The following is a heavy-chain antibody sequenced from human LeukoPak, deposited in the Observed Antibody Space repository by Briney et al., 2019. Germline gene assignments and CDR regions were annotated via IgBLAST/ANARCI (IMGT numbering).Heavy chain of an antibody. CDR3: AREARVTYDILTGYFDY. D-gene: IGHD3-9*01. CDR1: GGSISSYY. CDR2: IYNSGST. J-gene: IGHJ4*02. V-gene: IGHV4-59*01. Sequence: SETLSLTCTVSGGSISSYYWSWIRQPPGKGLEWIGYIYNSGSTNYNPSLKSRVTISVDTSKNQFSLKLSSVTAADTAVYYCAREARVTYDILTGYFDYWGQGTLVTVSS.